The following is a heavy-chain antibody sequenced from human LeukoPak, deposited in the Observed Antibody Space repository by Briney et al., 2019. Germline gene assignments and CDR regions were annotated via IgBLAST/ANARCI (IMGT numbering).Heavy chain of an antibody. Sequence: SETLSLTCAVSGGSINSFYWGWIRQPPGKGREYIGWIYYSGTTNYNPSLKSRVTISGDTSKNHTSLTLTSVAAADTAVYYCARHTGDRRKGDIDYWGQGTLVTVSS. V-gene: IGHV4-59*08. CDR1: GGSINSFY. CDR2: IYYSGTT. J-gene: IGHJ4*02. CDR3: ARHTGDRRKGDIDY. D-gene: IGHD3-16*01.